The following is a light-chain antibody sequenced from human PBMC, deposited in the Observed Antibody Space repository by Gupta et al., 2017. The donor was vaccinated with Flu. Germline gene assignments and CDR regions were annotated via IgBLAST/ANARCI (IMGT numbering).Light chain of an antibody. CDR3: QQYNNWPLT. CDR2: GAS. CDR1: QSVSSN. V-gene: IGKV3-15*01. J-gene: IGKJ4*01. Sequence: EIALPQSPATLSVPPGERATLSCSASQSVSSNLAWYQQKPGQAPKLLIYGASTRATGIPARFSGSGSGTEFTLTISILKSEDFAVYYCQQYNNWPLTFGGGTKVEIK.